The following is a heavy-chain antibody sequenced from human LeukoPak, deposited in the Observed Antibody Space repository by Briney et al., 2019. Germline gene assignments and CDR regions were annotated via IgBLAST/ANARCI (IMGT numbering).Heavy chain of an antibody. CDR1: GFTFSSYS. CDR2: IGLSGGSI. V-gene: IGHV3-21*01. D-gene: IGHD7-27*01. Sequence: GGSLRLSCATSGFTFSSYSMNWVRQTPGKGLEWVSSIGLSGGSIFYADSVKGRFTISRDNAKNSLYLQMNSLRDEDTAVYYCARDRDWGFDYWGQGTQVTVSS. CDR3: ARDRDWGFDY. J-gene: IGHJ4*02.